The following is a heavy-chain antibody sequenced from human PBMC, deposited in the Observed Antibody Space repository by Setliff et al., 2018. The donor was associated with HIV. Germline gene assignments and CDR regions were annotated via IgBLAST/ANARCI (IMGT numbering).Heavy chain of an antibody. J-gene: IGHJ4*02. V-gene: IGHV4-39*07. CDR2: INYSGRT. Sequence: PSETLSLTCTVSGASISNNTYSWAWIRQPPGKGLEWVGNINYSGRTYYNPSLKSRVTMSVDTSKNQFSLSLNYVTVADTAVFFCARRRIAAVFDFWGQGILVTVSS. D-gene: IGHD6-13*01. CDR1: GASISNNTYS. CDR3: ARRRIAAVFDF.